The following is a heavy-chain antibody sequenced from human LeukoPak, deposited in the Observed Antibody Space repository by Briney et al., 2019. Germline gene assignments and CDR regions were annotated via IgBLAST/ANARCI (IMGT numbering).Heavy chain of an antibody. V-gene: IGHV3-30*18. CDR1: GFTFSSYG. D-gene: IGHD1-1*01. CDR3: AKPSGTTDY. J-gene: IGHJ4*02. Sequence: GRSLRLSSAASGFTFSSYGMHWVRQAPDKGLEWVAVISYDGSNKYYADSVKGRFTISRDNSKNTLYLQMNSLRAEDTAVYYCAKPSGTTDYWGQGTLVTVSS. CDR2: ISYDGSNK.